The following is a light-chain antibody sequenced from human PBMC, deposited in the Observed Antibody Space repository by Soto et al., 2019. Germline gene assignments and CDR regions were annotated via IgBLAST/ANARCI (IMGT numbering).Light chain of an antibody. CDR1: QSFSKNY. J-gene: IGKJ1*01. CDR3: QQYRDSRT. CDR2: GAS. V-gene: IGKV3-20*01. Sequence: EIVMTQYPATLSVSPGERATLSCRASQSFSKNYLAWYKQKPGQAPRLLIYGASSRATGIPDRLSGSGSGTEFTLTISRMEPEDFAVYYCQQYRDSRTFGQGTKVDIK.